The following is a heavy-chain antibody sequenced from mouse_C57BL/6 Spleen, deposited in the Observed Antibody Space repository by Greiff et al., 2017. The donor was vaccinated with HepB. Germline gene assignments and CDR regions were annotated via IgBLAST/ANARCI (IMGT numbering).Heavy chain of an antibody. V-gene: IGHV1-64*01. J-gene: IGHJ2*01. Sequence: QVQLQQPGAELVKPGASVKLSCKASGYTFTSYWMHWVKQRPGQGLEWIGMIHPNSGSTNYNEKFKSKATLTVDKSSSTAYMQLSSLTSEDSAVYYCARKRGNWDEYYFDYWGQGTTLTVSS. CDR3: ARKRGNWDEYYFDY. CDR2: IHPNSGST. D-gene: IGHD4-1*01. CDR1: GYTFTSYW.